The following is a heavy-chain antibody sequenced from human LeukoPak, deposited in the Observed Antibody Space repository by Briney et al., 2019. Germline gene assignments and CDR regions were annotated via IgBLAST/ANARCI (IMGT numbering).Heavy chain of an antibody. CDR1: GGTFNNSA. CDR2: IMPLFGTA. CDR3: ARDVHGDYGSGWFDP. Sequence: ASVKVSCKTSGGTFNNSAICWVRQAPGQGLEWLGGIMPLFGTAGYAQKFQGRVTITKDESTRTVYLELTSLTSDDTAVYYCARDVHGDYGSGWFDPWGQGTLVSVSS. V-gene: IGHV1-69*05. D-gene: IGHD4-17*01. J-gene: IGHJ5*02.